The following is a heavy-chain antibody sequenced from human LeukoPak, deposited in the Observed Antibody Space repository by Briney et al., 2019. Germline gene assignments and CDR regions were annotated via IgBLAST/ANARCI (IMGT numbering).Heavy chain of an antibody. CDR2: IYYSGST. CDR1: GFTFSSYSMN. V-gene: IGHV4-59*05. Sequence: GSLRLSCAASGFTFSSYSMNWVRQAPGKGLEWIGSIYYSGSTHYNPSLKSRVTISVDTSKNQFSLKLSSVTAADTAVYYCARATYYDFWSGPLLGYWGQGTLVTVSS. CDR3: ARATYYDFWSGPLLGY. J-gene: IGHJ4*02. D-gene: IGHD3-3*01.